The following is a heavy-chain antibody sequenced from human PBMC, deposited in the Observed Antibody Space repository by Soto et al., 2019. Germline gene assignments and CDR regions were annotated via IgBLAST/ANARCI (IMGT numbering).Heavy chain of an antibody. CDR2: IGGGDDDT. J-gene: IGHJ3*01. CDR1: GFTFNIYA. CDR3: AKDRMDHNSVWDPFDV. Sequence: PGVSLRLSCAASGFTFNIYAMSWVRQAPGRGLQWVSSIGGGDDDTSYADSVRGRFTISRDNSKKMLFLQMNSLRADDTAVYYCAKDRMDHNSVWDPFDVWGPGTVVTVSS. V-gene: IGHV3-23*01. D-gene: IGHD1-20*01.